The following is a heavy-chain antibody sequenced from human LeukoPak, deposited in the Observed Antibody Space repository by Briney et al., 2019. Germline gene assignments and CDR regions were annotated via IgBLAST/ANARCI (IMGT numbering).Heavy chain of an antibody. CDR1: GGSINSGGHY. CDR3: ARDRGYGMDV. J-gene: IGHJ6*02. CDR2: IYYSGST. V-gene: IGHV4-31*03. Sequence: PSETLSLTCTVSGGSINSGGHYCNWNWQHPGKGLEWIGYIYYSGSTYYNPSLKSRLTTSVDTSKKQFSLKLSSVTAADTAVYYCARDRGYGMDVWGQGTTVTVSS.